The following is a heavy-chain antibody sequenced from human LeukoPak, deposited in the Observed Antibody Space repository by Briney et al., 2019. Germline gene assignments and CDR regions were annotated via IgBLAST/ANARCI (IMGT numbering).Heavy chain of an antibody. CDR3: ARGGDYYDSSGYYGGYYFHY. Sequence: ASVKVSCKASGYTFTSYYMHWVRRAPGQGLEWMGIINPSGGSTSYAQKFQGRVTMTRDTSTSTVYMELSSLRSEDTAVYYCARGGDYYDSSGYYGGYYFHYWGQGTLVTVSS. J-gene: IGHJ4*02. D-gene: IGHD3-22*01. CDR1: GYTFTSYY. V-gene: IGHV1-46*01. CDR2: INPSGGST.